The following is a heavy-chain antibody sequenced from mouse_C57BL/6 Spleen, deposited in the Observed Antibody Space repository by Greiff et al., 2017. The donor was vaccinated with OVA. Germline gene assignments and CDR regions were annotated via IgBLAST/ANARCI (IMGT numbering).Heavy chain of an antibody. J-gene: IGHJ2*01. CDR3: ARKGGTYFDY. D-gene: IGHD4-1*01. V-gene: IGHV1-52*01. Sequence: VQLQQPGAELVRPGSSVKLSCKASGYTFTSYWMQWVKQRPIQGLEWIGNIDPSDSETHYNQKFKDKATLTVDKSSSTAYMQLSSLTSEDSAVYYCARKGGTYFDYWGQGTTLTVSS. CDR1: GYTFTSYW. CDR2: IDPSDSET.